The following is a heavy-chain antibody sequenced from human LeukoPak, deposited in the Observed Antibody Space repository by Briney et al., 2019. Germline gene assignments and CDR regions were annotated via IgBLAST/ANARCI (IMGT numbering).Heavy chain of an antibody. D-gene: IGHD1-26*01. CDR1: GGSISSSSYY. Sequence: SETLSLTCTVSGGSISSSSYYWGWIRQPPGKGLEWIGYIYYSGSTYYNPSLKSRVTISVDTSKNQFSLKLSSVTAADTAVYYCASTHSGSYSRDDAFDIWGQGTMVTVSS. J-gene: IGHJ3*02. CDR2: IYYSGST. CDR3: ASTHSGSYSRDDAFDI. V-gene: IGHV4-31*03.